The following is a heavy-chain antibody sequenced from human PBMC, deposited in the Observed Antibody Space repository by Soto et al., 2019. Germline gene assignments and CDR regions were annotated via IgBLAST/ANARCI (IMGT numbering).Heavy chain of an antibody. J-gene: IGHJ4*02. V-gene: IGHV2-26*01. CDR2: IFSNDET. CDR1: GFSLSNARMG. D-gene: IGHD2-21*01. Sequence: QVTLKESGPVLVKPTETLTLTCTVSGFSLSNARMGVSWIRQPPGKALEWLAHIFSNDETAYSTSLKTRLTLSKDTSKSQVVLTMGNMDPVDTATYYCARTVARMNLDYWGQGTLVNVSS. CDR3: ARTVARMNLDY.